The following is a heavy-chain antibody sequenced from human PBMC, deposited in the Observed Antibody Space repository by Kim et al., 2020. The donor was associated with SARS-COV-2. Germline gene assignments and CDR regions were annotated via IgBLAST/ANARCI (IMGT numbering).Heavy chain of an antibody. J-gene: IGHJ4*02. CDR1: GHTFVGYG. D-gene: IGHD1-26*01. V-gene: IGHV1-18*01. CDR2: ISYYNDDT. CDR3: ARDHGTEELDSFDS. Sequence: ASVKVSCKASGHTFVGYGISWVRQAPGQGLEWMGWISYYNDDTNYADKVQGRVTMTTDTSTSTAYMELRSLRSDDTAMYYCARDHGTEELDSFDSWGQGTLVTVSS.